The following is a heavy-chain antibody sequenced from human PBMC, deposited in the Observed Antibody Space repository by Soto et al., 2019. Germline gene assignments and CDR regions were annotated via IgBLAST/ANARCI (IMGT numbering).Heavy chain of an antibody. CDR3: ARQAYDFWSGYYENGMGV. Sequence: PGESLKISCKGSGYSFTSYWIGWVRQMPGKGLEWMGIIYPGDSDTRYSPSFQGQVTISADKSISTAYLQWSSLKASDTAMYYCARQAYDFWSGYYENGMGVWGQGTTVTVSS. J-gene: IGHJ6*02. D-gene: IGHD3-3*01. CDR2: IYPGDSDT. CDR1: GYSFTSYW. V-gene: IGHV5-51*01.